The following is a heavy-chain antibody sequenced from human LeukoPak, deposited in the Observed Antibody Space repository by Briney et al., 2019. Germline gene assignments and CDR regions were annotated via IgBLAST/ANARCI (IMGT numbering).Heavy chain of an antibody. D-gene: IGHD5-24*01. CDR1: GYTFTDYY. Sequence: GASVKVSCKASGYTFTDYYMHWVRQAPGQGLEWMGWLISNSGDTNYAQKFQGRVSMTRDSSISTAYMDLSDLRSDDTAVYSCARGRNIEMTTMSGGSDYWGQGTLVTVSS. CDR2: LISNSGDT. CDR3: ARGRNIEMTTMSGGSDY. V-gene: IGHV1-2*02. J-gene: IGHJ4*02.